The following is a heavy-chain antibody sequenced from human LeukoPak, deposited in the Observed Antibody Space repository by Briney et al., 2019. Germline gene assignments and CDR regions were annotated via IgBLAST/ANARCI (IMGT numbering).Heavy chain of an antibody. J-gene: IGHJ1*01. CDR3: ARGRSGPNFQH. D-gene: IGHD2-15*01. CDR1: GGSFSGYY. CDR2: INHSGST. Sequence: SETLSLTCAVYGGSFSGYYWSWIRQPPGKGLEWIGEINHSGSTDYNPSLKSRVTISVDTSKNQFSLKLSSVTAADTAVYYCARGRSGPNFQHWGQGTLVTVSS. V-gene: IGHV4-34*01.